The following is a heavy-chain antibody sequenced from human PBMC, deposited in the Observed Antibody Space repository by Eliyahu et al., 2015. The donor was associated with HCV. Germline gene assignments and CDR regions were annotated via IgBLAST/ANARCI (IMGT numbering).Heavy chain of an antibody. V-gene: IGHV3-30*18. CDR2: ISYDGSNK. D-gene: IGHD3-10*01. CDR3: AKGPNSDYVKWFVDY. Sequence: QVQLVESGGGVVQPGRSLRLXCAASGFTFXSYGMHWVRQAPGKGLEWVAVISYDGSNKYYADSVKGRFTISRDNSKNTLYLQMNSLRAEDTAVYYCAKGPNSDYVKWFVDYWGQGTLVTVSS. J-gene: IGHJ4*02. CDR1: GFTFXSYG.